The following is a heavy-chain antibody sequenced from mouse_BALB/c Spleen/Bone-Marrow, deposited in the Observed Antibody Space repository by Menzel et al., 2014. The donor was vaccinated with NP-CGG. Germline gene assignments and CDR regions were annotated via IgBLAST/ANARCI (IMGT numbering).Heavy chain of an antibody. CDR3: TLLSPMDY. J-gene: IGHJ4*01. Sequence: VQLQQSGAELVRPGASVKLSCKASGCTFTSYWINWVKQRPGQGLEWIGNIYPSDSYTNYNQKFKDKATLTVDKSSSTAYMQLSSPTSEDSAVYYCTLLSPMDYWGQGTSVTVSS. D-gene: IGHD2-1*01. V-gene: IGHV1-69*02. CDR1: GCTFTSYW. CDR2: IYPSDSYT.